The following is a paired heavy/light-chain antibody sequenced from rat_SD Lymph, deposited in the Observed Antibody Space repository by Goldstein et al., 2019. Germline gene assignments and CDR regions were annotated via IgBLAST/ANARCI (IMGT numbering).Light chain of an antibody. CDR2: RAS. V-gene: IGKV3S18*01. J-gene: IGKJ1*01. CDR3: QQSRESWT. Sequence: DIVLTQSPVLAVSLGQRATISCRASQSVSISSINLMHWYQQKPGQQPKLLIYRASNLASGIPARFSGSGSGTDFTLTIDPVQADDIAAYYCQQSRESWTFGGGTKLELK. CDR1: QSVSISSINL.
Heavy chain of an antibody. CDR1: GFTFSSYG. D-gene: IGHD1-11*01. CDR2: ISSSSGT. J-gene: IGHJ2*01. Sequence: VQLVESGGGLVQPGKSLKLSCSASGFTFSSYGMHWIRQAPGKGLDWVAYISSSSGTVYADAVKGRFTISRDNAKNTLYLQLNSLKSEDTAIYYCARILLRGYFDYWGQGVMVTVSS. V-gene: IGHV5-62*01. CDR3: ARILLRGYFDY.